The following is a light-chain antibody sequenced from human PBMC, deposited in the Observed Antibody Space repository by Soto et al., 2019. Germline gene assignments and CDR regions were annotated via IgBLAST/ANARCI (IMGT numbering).Light chain of an antibody. CDR3: QKYGGSPLT. Sequence: EIVLTQSPGTLSLSPGERATLSCRASQSVTSTYLAWYQQKPGQAPRLLIYGASNSATGIPDRFPGSGSGTDFTVTISRLEPEDFAVYYCQKYGGSPLTFGGGTKVEIK. CDR2: GAS. CDR1: QSVTSTY. J-gene: IGKJ4*02. V-gene: IGKV3-20*01.